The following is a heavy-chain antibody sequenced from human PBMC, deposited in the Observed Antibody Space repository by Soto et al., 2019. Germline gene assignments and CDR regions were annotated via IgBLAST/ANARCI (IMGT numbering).Heavy chain of an antibody. Sequence: QVQLVQSGAEVKKPGASVKVSCKASGYTFTTYYIHWVRQAPGQGLEWMGIINPSGGSATYAQRFQGRVTMTRDTSTSTVYMELSSLRSEDTAVYFCARLGYCSRSSCSWGQGTLVTVSS. J-gene: IGHJ5*02. CDR1: GYTFTTYY. V-gene: IGHV1-46*03. CDR2: INPSGGSA. CDR3: ARLGYCSRSSCS. D-gene: IGHD2-15*01.